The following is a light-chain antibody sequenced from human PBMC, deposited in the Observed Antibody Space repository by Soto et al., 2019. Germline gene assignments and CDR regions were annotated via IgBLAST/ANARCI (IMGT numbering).Light chain of an antibody. Sequence: QSALTQPASVSGSPGQSITISCTGTSSDVGGYNYVSWYQQHPGKAPKLMIYDVSNRPSGVSNRFSGSKSGNTASLTISGLQAEDEADYYCSSYTSSSIYVVFGGGTKVTV. V-gene: IGLV2-14*01. CDR2: DVS. CDR1: SSDVGGYNY. CDR3: SSYTSSSIYVV. J-gene: IGLJ2*01.